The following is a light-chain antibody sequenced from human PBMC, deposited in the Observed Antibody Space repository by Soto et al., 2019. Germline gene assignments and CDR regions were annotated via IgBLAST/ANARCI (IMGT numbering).Light chain of an antibody. CDR3: GSWDRSLRAVV. Sequence: QSVLTQPPSVSAAPGQKVTISCAGSSSNIGSNYVSWYQQIPGTAPKLLIYNNNERPSGIPDRFSGSKSDTSASLDITGLQTGDEAYYYCGSWDRSLRAVVFGGGTKLTVL. J-gene: IGLJ2*01. CDR1: SSNIGSNY. V-gene: IGLV1-51*01. CDR2: NNN.